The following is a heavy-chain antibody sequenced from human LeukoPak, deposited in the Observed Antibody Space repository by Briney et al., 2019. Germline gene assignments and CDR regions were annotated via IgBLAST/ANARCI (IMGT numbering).Heavy chain of an antibody. CDR1: GFTFSSYA. CDR3: AKALLRFLESPNWFDP. V-gene: IGHV3-23*01. J-gene: IGHJ5*02. Sequence: GGSLRLSCAASGFTFSSYAMSWVRQAPGKGLEWVSAISGSGGSTYYADSVKGRFTISRDNSKNTLYLQMNSLRAEDTAVYYCAKALLRFLESPNWFDPWGQGTLVTVSS. CDR2: ISGSGGST. D-gene: IGHD3-3*01.